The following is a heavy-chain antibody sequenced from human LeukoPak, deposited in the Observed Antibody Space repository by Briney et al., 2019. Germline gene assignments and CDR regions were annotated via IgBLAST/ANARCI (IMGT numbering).Heavy chain of an antibody. CDR3: AKLSGTSCYNGIDY. J-gene: IGHJ4*02. Sequence: GGSLRLSCAASGFTFSSYAMSWVRQAPGKGLEWVSAISGGGDTTYYAADSVKGRFTISRDNSKNTLYLQMNSLRAEDTALYYCAKLSGTSCYNGIDYWDQGTLVTVSS. CDR2: ISGGGDTT. V-gene: IGHV3-23*01. D-gene: IGHD2-2*02. CDR1: GFTFSSYA.